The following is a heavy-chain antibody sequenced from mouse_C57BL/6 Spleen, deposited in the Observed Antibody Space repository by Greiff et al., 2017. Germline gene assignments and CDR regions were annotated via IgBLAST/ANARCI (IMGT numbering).Heavy chain of an antibody. CDR1: GFTFSDYY. CDR3: ARREGAPFAY. CDR2: ISNGGGST. J-gene: IGHJ3*01. Sequence: EVMLVESGGGLVQPGGSLKLSCAASGFTFSDYYMYWVRQTPEKRLEWVAYISNGGGSTYYPDTVKGRFTISRDNAKNTLYLQMSRLKSEDTAMYYCARREGAPFAYWGQGTLVTVSA. V-gene: IGHV5-12*01.